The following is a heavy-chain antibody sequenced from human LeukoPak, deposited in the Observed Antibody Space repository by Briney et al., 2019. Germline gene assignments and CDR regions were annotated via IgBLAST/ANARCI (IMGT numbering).Heavy chain of an antibody. Sequence: GGSLRLSCAASGFTFSSYAMSRVRQAPGKGLEWVSAISGSGGSTYYADSVKGRFTISRDNSKNTLYLQMNSLRAEDTAVYYCAKDLVAMVRGVRPNWFDPWGQGTLVTVSS. D-gene: IGHD3-10*01. V-gene: IGHV3-23*01. CDR1: GFTFSSYA. J-gene: IGHJ5*02. CDR3: AKDLVAMVRGVRPNWFDP. CDR2: ISGSGGST.